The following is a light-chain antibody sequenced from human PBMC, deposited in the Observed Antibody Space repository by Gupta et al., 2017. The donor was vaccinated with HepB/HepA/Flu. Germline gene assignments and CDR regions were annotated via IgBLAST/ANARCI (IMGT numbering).Light chain of an antibody. V-gene: IGKV3-11*01. CDR1: QSVSSY. J-gene: IGKJ2*01. Sequence: IVLTHSPATLSWSPGERATLSCRGSQSVSSYLAWYQQKPGQAPRLLIYDASNRATGIPAMFSGSGSGTDFTLTISSLEPEDFAVYYCQRSSNWPTFGQGTKLEIK. CDR3: QRSSNWPT. CDR2: DAS.